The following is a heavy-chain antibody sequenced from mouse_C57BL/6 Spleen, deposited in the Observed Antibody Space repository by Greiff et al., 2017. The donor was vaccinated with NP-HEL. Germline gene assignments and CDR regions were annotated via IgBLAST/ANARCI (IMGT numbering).Heavy chain of an antibody. CDR1: GYAFSSYW. CDR2: IYPGDGDT. D-gene: IGHD1-1*01. V-gene: IGHV1-80*01. CDR3: ARDYYGSNYAMDY. J-gene: IGHJ4*01. Sequence: LQESGAELVKPGASVKISCKASGYAFSSYWMNWVKQRPGKGLEWIGQIYPGDGDTNYNGKFKGKATLTADKSSSTAYMQLSSLTSEDSAVYFCARDYYGSNYAMDYWGQGTSVTVSS.